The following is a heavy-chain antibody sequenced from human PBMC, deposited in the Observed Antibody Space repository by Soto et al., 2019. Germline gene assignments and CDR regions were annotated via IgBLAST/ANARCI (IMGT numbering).Heavy chain of an antibody. J-gene: IGHJ3*02. Sequence: ASVKVSCKPSCYTLTSYGISWVRQAPGQGLEWMGWISTYNGNTNYAEKLQGRVTMTTDTSTRTAYMELRSLRSDDTAVYYCARGLGASYAFDIWGQGTMVTVSS. CDR3: ARGLGASYAFDI. V-gene: IGHV1-18*01. CDR2: ISTYNGNT. D-gene: IGHD1-26*01. CDR1: CYTLTSYG.